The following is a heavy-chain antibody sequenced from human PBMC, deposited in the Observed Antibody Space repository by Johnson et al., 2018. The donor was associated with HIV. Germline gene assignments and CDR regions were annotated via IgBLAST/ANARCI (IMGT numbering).Heavy chain of an antibody. J-gene: IGHJ3*01. CDR1: GFALSGYW. V-gene: IGHV3-74*01. Sequence: VQLVESGGGLVQPGDSLRLSCAASGFALSGYWMHWVRQVSGKGLEWVSHINRDGSIINYADSVKGRFTISRDNANNTLHLQMNFVRAEDMALYYCLRADKAFDFWGQGTMVTVSS. CDR2: INRDGSII. D-gene: IGHD2-15*01. CDR3: LRADKAFDF.